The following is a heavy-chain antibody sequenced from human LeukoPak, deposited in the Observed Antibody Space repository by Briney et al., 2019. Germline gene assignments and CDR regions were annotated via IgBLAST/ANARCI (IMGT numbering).Heavy chain of an antibody. Sequence: PGGSLRLSCAASGFTFSSYWMSWVRQAPGKGLEWVANIKQDGSEKYYVDSVKGRFTISRDNAKNSLYLQMNSLRAEDTAVYYCAREMYQLPTSIFDYWGQGTLVTVSS. V-gene: IGHV3-7*01. J-gene: IGHJ4*02. CDR1: GFTFSSYW. D-gene: IGHD2-2*01. CDR3: AREMYQLPTSIFDY. CDR2: IKQDGSEK.